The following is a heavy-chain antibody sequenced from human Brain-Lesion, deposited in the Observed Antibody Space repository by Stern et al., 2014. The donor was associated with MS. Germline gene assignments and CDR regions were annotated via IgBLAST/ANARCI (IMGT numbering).Heavy chain of an antibody. CDR1: GYTFTSNG. V-gene: IGHV1-18*01. J-gene: IGHJ3*02. CDR3: ARGLLGSENAFDI. CDR2: INAYYENT. Sequence: QVQLVQSGAEVKKPGASVKVSCTASGYTFTSNGINWVRQAPGPGLAWMGWINAYYENTNYAQKLQGRVTTTTDTSTSTAYMALRSLRSDDTAVYYCARGLLGSENAFDIWGQGTMVTVSS. D-gene: IGHD2-15*01.